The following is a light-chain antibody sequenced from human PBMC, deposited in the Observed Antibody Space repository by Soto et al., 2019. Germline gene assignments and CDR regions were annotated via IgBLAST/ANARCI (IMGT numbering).Light chain of an antibody. CDR1: QSITSY. V-gene: IGKV1-39*01. J-gene: IGKJ1*01. CDR3: KQSYSTPRT. CDR2: AAS. Sequence: DIQMTQSPSSLSASVGDRVTITCRASQSITSYLNWYQQKPGKAPKLLIYAASSLQSGVPSRFSGSGSGTDFTLTISRLQPEDFADYYCKQSYSTPRTFGQGTKVEIK.